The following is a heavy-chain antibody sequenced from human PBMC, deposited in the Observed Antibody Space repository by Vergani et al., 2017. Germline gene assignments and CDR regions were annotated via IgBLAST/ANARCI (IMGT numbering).Heavy chain of an antibody. J-gene: IGHJ4*02. Sequence: QVQLQESGPGLVKPSQTLSLTCTVSGDSISSDSYYWSWIRQPAGKGLEWIGRIHTSGSTNHNPSLKSRVTISVDTSKNQFSLKLSSVTAADTAVYYCASLRNYDSSGYWYYFDYWGQGTLVTVSS. CDR3: ASLRNYDSSGYWYYFDY. CDR1: GDSISSDSYY. CDR2: IHTSGST. D-gene: IGHD3-22*01. V-gene: IGHV4-61*02.